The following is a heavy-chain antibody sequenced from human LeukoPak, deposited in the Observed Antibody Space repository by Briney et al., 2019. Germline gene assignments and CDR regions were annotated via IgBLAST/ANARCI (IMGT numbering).Heavy chain of an antibody. D-gene: IGHD2-8*02. J-gene: IGHJ4*02. V-gene: IGHV1-2*02. CDR3: ARQNTGQLDY. CDR2: INAKSGDT. Sequence: GASVKVSCKASGYTFTDYYMHWVRQALGQGLEWMGWINAKSGDTKYAQKFQARVTMTRDTSITTTYMEVSRLSSDDTAVYYCARQNTGQLDYWGQGTLVTVSS. CDR1: GYTFTDYY.